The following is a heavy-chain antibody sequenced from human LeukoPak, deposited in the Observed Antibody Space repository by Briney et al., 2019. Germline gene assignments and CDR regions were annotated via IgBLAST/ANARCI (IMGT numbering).Heavy chain of an antibody. CDR2: PWSDGSNK. CDR1: GFTFRTYG. Sequence: WGSLRLSCTASGFTFRTYGFHWVRQAPCKGLDWVAVPWSDGSNKYFADSVKGRFIISRDNPKNTLYLQMNSLRAEDTAVYYCATHCSSSSCHDSWGQGTLVTVSS. CDR3: ATHCSSSSCHDS. V-gene: IGHV3-33*01. D-gene: IGHD2-2*01. J-gene: IGHJ4*02.